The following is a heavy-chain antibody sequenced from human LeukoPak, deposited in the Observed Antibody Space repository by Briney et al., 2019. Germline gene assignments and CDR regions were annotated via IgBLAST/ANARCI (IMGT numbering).Heavy chain of an antibody. Sequence: PSQTLSLTXTVSGGSISSGSYYWSWIRQPAGKGLEWIGRIYTSGSTNYNPSLKSRVTISVDTSKNQFSLKLSSVTAADTAVYYCARGRTAVTLDYWGQGTLVTVSS. CDR3: ARGRTAVTLDY. J-gene: IGHJ4*02. D-gene: IGHD4-17*01. V-gene: IGHV4-61*02. CDR1: GGSISSGSYY. CDR2: IYTSGST.